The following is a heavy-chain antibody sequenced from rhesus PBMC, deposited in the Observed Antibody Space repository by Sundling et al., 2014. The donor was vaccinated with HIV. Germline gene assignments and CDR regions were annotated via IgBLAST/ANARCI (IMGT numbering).Heavy chain of an antibody. V-gene: IGHV3-136*01. CDR2: ISSASSYI. D-gene: IGHD1-44*01. CDR1: GFTFSGYG. J-gene: IGHJ4*01. CDR3: SREGDSGTYHFDY. Sequence: EVQLVESGGGLVQPGRSLRLSCAASGFTFSGYGMSWVRQAPGKGLEWVSSISSASSYISYADSVKGRFTISRDNAKNSLSLQMNSLRAEDTAVYYCSREGDSGTYHFDYWGQGVLVTVSS.